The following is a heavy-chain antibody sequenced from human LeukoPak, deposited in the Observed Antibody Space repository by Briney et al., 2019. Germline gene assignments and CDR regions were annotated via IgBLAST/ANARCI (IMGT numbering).Heavy chain of an antibody. V-gene: IGHV1-2*06. CDR3: AREGIRRDGYNYDY. CDR2: INPNSGGT. CDR1: GYTFTGYY. J-gene: IGHJ4*02. D-gene: IGHD5-24*01. Sequence: ASVKVSCKASGYTFTGYYMHWVRQAPAQGLEWMGRINPNSGGTNYGQKFQGRVTMTRDTSISTAYMELSRLRSDDTAVYYCAREGIRRDGYNYDYWGQGTLVTVSS.